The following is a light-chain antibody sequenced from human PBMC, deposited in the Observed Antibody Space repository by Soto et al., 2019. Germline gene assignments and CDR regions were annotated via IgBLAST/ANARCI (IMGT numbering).Light chain of an antibody. Sequence: FMLTQPHSVSESPGKTVTISCTRSSGSIASNYVQWYQQRPGSAPTTVIYEDNQRPSGVPDRFSGSIDSSSNSASLTISGLKTEDEADYYCQSYDSSKYVFGTGTKLPVL. V-gene: IGLV6-57*03. CDR3: QSYDSSKYV. J-gene: IGLJ1*01. CDR1: SGSIASNY. CDR2: EDN.